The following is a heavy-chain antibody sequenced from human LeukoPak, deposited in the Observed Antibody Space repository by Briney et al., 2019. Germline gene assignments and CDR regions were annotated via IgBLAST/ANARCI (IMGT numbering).Heavy chain of an antibody. CDR3: AKPTGSRGGAFDI. J-gene: IGHJ3*02. Sequence: PGGSLRLSCAASGFTVSSNYMSWVRQAPGKGLEWVSVIYSGGSTYYADSVKGRFTISRDNSKNTLYLQMNSLRAEDTAVYYCAKPTGSRGGAFDIWGQGTMVTVSS. CDR2: IYSGGST. V-gene: IGHV3-53*01. CDR1: GFTVSSNY. D-gene: IGHD3-10*01.